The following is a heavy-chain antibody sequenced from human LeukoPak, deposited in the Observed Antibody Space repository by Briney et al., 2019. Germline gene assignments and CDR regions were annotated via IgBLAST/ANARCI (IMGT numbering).Heavy chain of an antibody. D-gene: IGHD4-17*01. CDR1: GFTFSSYA. CDR3: AKTYGDYVSHFDY. J-gene: IGHJ4*02. Sequence: GGSLRLSCAASGFTFSSYAMSWVRQAPGKGLEWVSGIGRSGGSTYYADSVKGRFTISRDNSKNTLYLQMNSLRAEDTAVYYCAKTYGDYVSHFDYWGQGTLVTVSS. CDR2: IGRSGGST. V-gene: IGHV3-23*01.